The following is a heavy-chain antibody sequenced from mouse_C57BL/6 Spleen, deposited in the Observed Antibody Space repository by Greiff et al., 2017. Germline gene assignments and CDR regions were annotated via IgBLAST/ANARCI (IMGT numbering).Heavy chain of an antibody. CDR3: ARDNAMDY. J-gene: IGHJ4*01. Sequence: EVHLVESGGGLVKPGGSLKLSCAASGFTFSSYAMSWVRQTPVQRLEWVATISDGGSYTSYPDNVKGRFTISRDNAKNNLYLQMSHLKSEDTAMYYCARDNAMDYWGQGTSVTVSS. V-gene: IGHV5-4*01. CDR1: GFTFSSYA. CDR2: ISDGGSYT.